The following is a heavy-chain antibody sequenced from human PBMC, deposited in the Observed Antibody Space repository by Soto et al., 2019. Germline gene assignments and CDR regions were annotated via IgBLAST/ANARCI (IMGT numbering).Heavy chain of an antibody. CDR1: GFTFSSYA. J-gene: IGHJ4*02. CDR3: AKHPRYYYDSSGYYFPLDY. Sequence: PGGSLRLSCAASGFTFSSYAMSWVRQAPGKGLEWVSAISGSGGSTYYADSVKGRFTISRDNSKNTLYLQMNSLRAEDTAVYYCAKHPRYYYDSSGYYFPLDYWGQGTLVTVSS. D-gene: IGHD3-22*01. CDR2: ISGSGGST. V-gene: IGHV3-23*01.